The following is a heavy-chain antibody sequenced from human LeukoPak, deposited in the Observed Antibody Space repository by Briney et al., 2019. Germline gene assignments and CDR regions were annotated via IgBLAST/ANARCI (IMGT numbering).Heavy chain of an antibody. CDR2: LYIGGFE. Sequence: GGSLRLSCAASGFTVNSYFMSWVRQAPGKGLECVSLLYIGGFEYHADSVKGRFTVSRDTSNNIVYLQMNNLRAEDTAVYYCAREDRGADVWGQGTMVTVSS. CDR3: AREDRGADV. D-gene: IGHD3-16*01. V-gene: IGHV3-66*01. CDR1: GFTVNSYF. J-gene: IGHJ3*01.